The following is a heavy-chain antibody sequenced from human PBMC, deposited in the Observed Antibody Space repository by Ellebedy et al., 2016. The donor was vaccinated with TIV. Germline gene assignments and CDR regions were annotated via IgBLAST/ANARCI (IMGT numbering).Heavy chain of an antibody. J-gene: IGHJ3*02. Sequence: SETLSLTCTVSGGSISSSSYYWGWIRQPPGKGLEWIGSIYYSGSTNYNPSLKSRVTISVDTSKNQFSLKLSSVTAADTAVYYCARTTNGDDAFDIWGQGTMVTVSS. D-gene: IGHD4-17*01. CDR3: ARTTNGDDAFDI. V-gene: IGHV4-39*07. CDR2: IYYSGST. CDR1: GGSISSSSYY.